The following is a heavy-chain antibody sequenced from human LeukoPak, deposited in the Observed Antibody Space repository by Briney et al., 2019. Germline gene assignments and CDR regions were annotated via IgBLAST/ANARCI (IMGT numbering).Heavy chain of an antibody. Sequence: GGSLRLSCAASRFTFSDFYMSWIRQAPGKGLEWVSYISSSGSTINYADSVKGRFTISRDNAKNSLYLQMNSLRAEDTAVYYCARVGRDIYGSGSSPIWGQGTTVTVSS. V-gene: IGHV3-11*01. D-gene: IGHD3-10*01. CDR3: ARVGRDIYGSGSSPI. CDR2: ISSSGSTI. CDR1: RFTFSDFY. J-gene: IGHJ6*02.